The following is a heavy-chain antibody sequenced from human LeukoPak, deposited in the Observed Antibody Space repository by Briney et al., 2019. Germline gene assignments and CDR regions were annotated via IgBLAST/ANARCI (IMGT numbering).Heavy chain of an antibody. J-gene: IGHJ4*02. Sequence: GSLRLSCTASGFTFSSYGMNWVRQPPGKGLEWIGEINHSGSTNYNPSLKSRVTISVDTSKNQFSLKLSSVTAADTAVYYCAREPDRRLATYYFNYWGQGTLVTVSS. CDR1: GFTFSSYG. CDR2: INHSGST. D-gene: IGHD6-19*01. CDR3: AREPDRRLATYYFNY. V-gene: IGHV4-34*01.